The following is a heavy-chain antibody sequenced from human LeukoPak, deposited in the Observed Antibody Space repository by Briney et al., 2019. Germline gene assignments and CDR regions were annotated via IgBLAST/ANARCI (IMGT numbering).Heavy chain of an antibody. Sequence: GGSLRLSCAASGFTFDDYAMHWVRQAPGKGLEWVSGISWNSGNIGYADSVKGRFTISRDNAKNSLYLQMNSLRAEDMALYYCAKGNRPYNWNYRGYFDYWGQGTLVTVSS. J-gene: IGHJ4*02. CDR2: ISWNSGNI. V-gene: IGHV3-9*03. CDR3: AKGNRPYNWNYRGYFDY. D-gene: IGHD1-7*01. CDR1: GFTFDDYA.